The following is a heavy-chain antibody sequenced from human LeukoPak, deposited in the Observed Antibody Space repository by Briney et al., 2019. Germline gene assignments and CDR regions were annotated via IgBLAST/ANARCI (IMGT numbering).Heavy chain of an antibody. D-gene: IGHD1-7*01. CDR1: GFTFSTYE. CDR2: ITSGGRTI. Sequence: GGSLRLSCAASGFTFSTYEMNWVRQAPGKGLEWVSYITSGGRTIYYADYVKGRFTISRDNAKNSLYLQMNSLRAEDTAVYYCARGGWNYVFNSWGQGTLVTVS. CDR3: ARGGWNYVFNS. J-gene: IGHJ5*02. V-gene: IGHV3-48*03.